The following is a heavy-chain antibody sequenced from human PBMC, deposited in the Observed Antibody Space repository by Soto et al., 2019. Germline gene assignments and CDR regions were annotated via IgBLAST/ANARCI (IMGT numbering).Heavy chain of an antibody. CDR1: GFTFSSYD. CDR3: ASRLGYGYALDY. Sequence: EVQLLESGGGLIQPGGSLRLSCAASGFTFSSYDMNWVRQAPGKGLEWVSTISGSGGSTYYAESVKGRFTISRDNSKNTLYLQMNSLRAEDTAEYYGASRLGYGYALDYWGQGTLVTVSS. V-gene: IGHV3-23*01. D-gene: IGHD5-18*01. J-gene: IGHJ4*02. CDR2: ISGSGGST.